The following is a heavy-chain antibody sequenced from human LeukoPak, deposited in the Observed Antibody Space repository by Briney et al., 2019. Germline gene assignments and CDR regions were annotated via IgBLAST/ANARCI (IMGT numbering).Heavy chain of an antibody. CDR1: GFTFGDYA. Sequence: GGSLRLSCTASGFTFGDYAMSWVRQAPGKGLEWVSSISTSSLYIYYADSLKGQFTISRDNAKNSLYLQMNSLRAEDTAVYYCARAGDGYNDAFDIWGQGTMVTVSS. J-gene: IGHJ3*02. CDR2: ISTSSLYI. CDR3: ARAGDGYNDAFDI. V-gene: IGHV3-21*01. D-gene: IGHD5-24*01.